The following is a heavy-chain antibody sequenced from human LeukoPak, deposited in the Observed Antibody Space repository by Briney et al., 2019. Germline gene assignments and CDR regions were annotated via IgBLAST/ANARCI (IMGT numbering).Heavy chain of an antibody. CDR1: GFTFSSYA. V-gene: IGHV3-30*01. Sequence: PGGSLRLSCAASGFTFSSYAMHWVRQAPGKGREWVAVISYDGSNKYYADSVKGRFTISRDNSKNTLYLQMNSLRAEDTAVYYCARDLRDDSTAHRRGVGGYWGQGTLVTVSS. CDR2: ISYDGSNK. D-gene: IGHD3-22*01. CDR3: ARDLRDDSTAHRRGVGGY. J-gene: IGHJ4*02.